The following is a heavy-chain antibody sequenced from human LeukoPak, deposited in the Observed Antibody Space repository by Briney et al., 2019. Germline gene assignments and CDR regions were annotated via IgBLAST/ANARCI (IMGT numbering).Heavy chain of an antibody. J-gene: IGHJ5*02. CDR3: ARASYDFWSGYYIFHNWFDP. D-gene: IGHD3-3*01. CDR2: INPNSGGT. V-gene: IGHV1-2*02. CDR1: GYTFTGYY. Sequence: ASVKVSCKASGYTFTGYYMHWVRQAPGQGLEWMGWINPNSGGTNYAQKFQGRVTMTRDTSISTAYMELSRLRSDDTAVYYCARASYDFWSGYYIFHNWFDPWGQGTLVTVSS.